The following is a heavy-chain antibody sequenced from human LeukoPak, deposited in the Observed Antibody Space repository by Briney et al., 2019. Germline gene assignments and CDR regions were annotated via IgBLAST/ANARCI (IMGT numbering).Heavy chain of an antibody. V-gene: IGHV3-23*01. D-gene: IGHD2-15*01. CDR2: IWGTDDKT. J-gene: IGHJ5*02. CDR1: GFTFSNYA. CDR3: AKTQGYYDA. Sequence: GGSLRLSCVASGFTFSNYAMSWVRQAPGKGLELVSGIWGTDDKTVYGDAVKGRVTISSDHSKNTLYLQITTLKADGTAVYYCAKTQGYYDACRQGALVTVSS.